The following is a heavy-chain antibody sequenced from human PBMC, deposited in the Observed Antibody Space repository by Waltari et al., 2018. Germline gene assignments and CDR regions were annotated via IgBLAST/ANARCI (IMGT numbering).Heavy chain of an antibody. Sequence: EVQVVESGGGLVQPGGSLRLSCTASGFTIGPYWMHWVRQVPGKGLVWVAGIKHDGSRTTDADPVKGRFAISRDNARNTVHLQMNGLRAEDTAVYYCGTLEAVGSWGQGTLVTVSS. CDR3: GTLEAVGS. CDR1: GFTIGPYW. V-gene: IGHV3-74*03. D-gene: IGHD2-2*03. CDR2: IKHDGSRT. J-gene: IGHJ5*02.